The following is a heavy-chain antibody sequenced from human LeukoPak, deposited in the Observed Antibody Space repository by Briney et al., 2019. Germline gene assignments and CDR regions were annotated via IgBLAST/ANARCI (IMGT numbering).Heavy chain of an antibody. J-gene: IGHJ4*02. D-gene: IGHD2-2*01. CDR2: ISYTGNT. CDR1: GGSFSSGGFY. Sequence: SETLSLTCTVSGGSFSSGGFYWSWLRQHPGKALEWIGYISYTGNTYYNASLRSRVTISVDTSKNQFSLKLSSLTAADTAVYYCARGRLGYCSNSGCSFDYWGQGTLVTVSS. V-gene: IGHV4-31*03. CDR3: ARGRLGYCSNSGCSFDY.